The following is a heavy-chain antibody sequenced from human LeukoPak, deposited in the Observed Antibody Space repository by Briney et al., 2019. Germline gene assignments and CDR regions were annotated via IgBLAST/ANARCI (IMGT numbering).Heavy chain of an antibody. V-gene: IGHV3-48*03. CDR2: ISSTGSTI. J-gene: IGHJ4*02. CDR3: VRGYTYNSDYFDH. D-gene: IGHD5-18*01. CDR1: GFTFRLYE. Sequence: GGSLGLSCAASGFTFRLYEMNWVRQAPGKGLEWVSYISSTGSTIYYADSVKGRFTISRDNAKNSLDVQMNSLRAEDTAVYYCVRGYTYNSDYFDHWGQGALVTVSS.